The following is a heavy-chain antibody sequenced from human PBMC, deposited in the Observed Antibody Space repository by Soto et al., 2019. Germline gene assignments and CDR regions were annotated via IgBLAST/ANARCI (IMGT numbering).Heavy chain of an antibody. D-gene: IGHD1-26*01. V-gene: IGHV4-59*12. CDR1: NGSISGFY. J-gene: IGHJ4*02. Sequence: SETLSLTCTVSNGSISGFYWTWIRQPPGKGLEWIGYVYYSGLTNYNPSLRSRVAMSVDTSKNQFSLSLSSVTAADTAMYFCARVGVGIGNHFDTWGRGTLVTVSS. CDR3: ARVGVGIGNHFDT. CDR2: VYYSGLT.